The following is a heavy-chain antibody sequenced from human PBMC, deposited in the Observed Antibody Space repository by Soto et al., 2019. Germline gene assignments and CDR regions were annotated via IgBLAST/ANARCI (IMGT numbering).Heavy chain of an antibody. V-gene: IGHV1-18*01. CDR1: DYTFTSYG. CDR3: ATREGEAAAGNHMDV. CDR2: ISAYNGNT. D-gene: IGHD6-13*01. Sequence: ASVKVSCKASDYTFTSYGISWVRQAPGQGLEWMGWISAYNGNTNYAQKLQGRVTMTTDTSTSTAYMELRSLRSDDTAVYYCATREGEAAAGNHMDVWGKGTTVTVSS. J-gene: IGHJ6*03.